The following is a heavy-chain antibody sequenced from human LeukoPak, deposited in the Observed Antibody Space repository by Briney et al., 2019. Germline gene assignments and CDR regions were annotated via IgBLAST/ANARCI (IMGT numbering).Heavy chain of an antibody. D-gene: IGHD5-18*01. J-gene: IGHJ4*02. CDR2: INTDGSST. CDR1: GFTFSSYW. Sequence: GGSLRLSCAASGFTFSSYWMHWVRQAPGKGLVWVSRINTDGSSTSYADSVKGRFTISRDNAKNTLYLQMNSLRAEDTAVYYCATKRGYNYGLDYWGQGTLVTVSS. V-gene: IGHV3-74*01. CDR3: ATKRGYNYGLDY.